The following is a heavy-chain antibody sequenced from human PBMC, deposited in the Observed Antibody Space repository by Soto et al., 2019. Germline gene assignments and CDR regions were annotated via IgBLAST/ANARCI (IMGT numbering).Heavy chain of an antibody. Sequence: SGGSLRLSCAASGFTFHSCDMHWVRQATGKGLEWVSGIGTAGETYYLGSVKGRFTISRENAENSLYLQMNTLRAGDTAVYYCARVIFGDYYGMDVWGQGTTVTVSS. D-gene: IGHD3-3*01. CDR3: ARVIFGDYYGMDV. V-gene: IGHV3-13*01. CDR2: IGTAGET. J-gene: IGHJ6*02. CDR1: GFTFHSCD.